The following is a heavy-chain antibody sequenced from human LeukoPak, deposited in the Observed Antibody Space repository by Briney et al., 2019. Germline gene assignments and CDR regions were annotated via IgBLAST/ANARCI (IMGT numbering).Heavy chain of an antibody. J-gene: IGHJ4*02. D-gene: IGHD5-18*01. Sequence: GRSLRLSCAASGFTFRSYGMHWVRQAPGKGLEWVAVIWHDGKNKYYADSVKGRFTISRDNSKNTLYLQMDSLRAEDTAVYYCARMIDYNYGYAFDYWGQGTLVTVSS. CDR1: GFTFRSYG. CDR2: IWHDGKNK. CDR3: ARMIDYNYGYAFDY. V-gene: IGHV3-33*01.